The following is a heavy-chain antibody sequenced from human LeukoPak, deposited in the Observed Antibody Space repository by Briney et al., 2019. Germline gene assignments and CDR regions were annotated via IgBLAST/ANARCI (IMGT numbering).Heavy chain of an antibody. V-gene: IGHV4-59*12. CDR3: ARGRTGTLTAYYYYYMDV. CDR2: VFYSGIA. CDR1: GGSIDTYY. J-gene: IGHJ6*03. Sequence: SETLSLTCSVSGGSIDTYYWTWVRQPPGRGLEWIGFVFYSGIANYNRSLGSRVTISVDTSKNQFSLKLSSVTAADTAVYYCARGRTGTLTAYYYYYMDVWGKGTTVTVSS. D-gene: IGHD1-14*01.